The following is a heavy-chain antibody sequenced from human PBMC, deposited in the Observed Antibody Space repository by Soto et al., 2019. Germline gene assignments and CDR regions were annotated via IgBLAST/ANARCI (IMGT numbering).Heavy chain of an antibody. CDR2: ISGSGGST. J-gene: IGHJ4*02. CDR1: GFTFSSYA. Sequence: EVQLLESGGGLVQPGGSLRLSCAASGFTFSSYAMSWVRQAPGKGLEWVSAISGSGGSTYYADSVKGRFTISRDNSKNTLYLHMNSLRAEDTAVYYSAKDPVLDYVWGSYRPPAYWGQGTLVTVSS. CDR3: AKDPVLDYVWGSYRPPAY. D-gene: IGHD3-16*02. V-gene: IGHV3-23*01.